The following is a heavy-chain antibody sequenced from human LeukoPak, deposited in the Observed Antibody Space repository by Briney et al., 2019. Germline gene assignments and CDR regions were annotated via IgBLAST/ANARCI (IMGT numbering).Heavy chain of an antibody. CDR1: SGSFSGYY. J-gene: IGHJ4*02. V-gene: IGHV4-34*01. D-gene: IGHD2-21*01. CDR2: INNSGSS. Sequence: SETLSLTCAVYSGSFSGYYWNWIRQPPGKGLEWIGEINNSGSSNYNPSLKSRVTISLDTSKNQFSLKLTSVTAADTAVCYCARGRALFDWGQGTLVTVSS. CDR3: ARGRALFD.